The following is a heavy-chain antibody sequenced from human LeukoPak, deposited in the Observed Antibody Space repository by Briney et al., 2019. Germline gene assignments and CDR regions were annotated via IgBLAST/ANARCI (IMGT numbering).Heavy chain of an antibody. J-gene: IGHJ4*02. D-gene: IGHD3-22*01. CDR3: ARDPGYYDSSGYIDY. Sequence: GGSLRLSCAASGFTFSSYEMNWVRQAPGKGLEWVSYISSSGSTIYYADAVKGRFTISRDNAKNSLYLQMNSLRAEDTALYYCARDPGYYDSSGYIDYWGQGTLVTVSS. CDR1: GFTFSSYE. CDR2: ISSSGSTI. V-gene: IGHV3-48*03.